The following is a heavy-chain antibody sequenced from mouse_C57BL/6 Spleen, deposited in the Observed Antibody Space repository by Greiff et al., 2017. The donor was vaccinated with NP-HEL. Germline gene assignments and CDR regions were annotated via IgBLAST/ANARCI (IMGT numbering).Heavy chain of an antibody. D-gene: IGHD3-3*01. J-gene: IGHJ2*01. CDR1: GYTFTSYW. Sequence: VKLQQPGAELVRPGTSVKLSCKASGYTFTSYWMHWVKQRPGQGLEWIGVIDPSDSYTNYNQKFKGKATLTVDTSSSTAYMQLSSLTSEDSAVYYCAREGTADYWGQGTTLTVSS. V-gene: IGHV1-59*01. CDR2: IDPSDSYT. CDR3: AREGTADY.